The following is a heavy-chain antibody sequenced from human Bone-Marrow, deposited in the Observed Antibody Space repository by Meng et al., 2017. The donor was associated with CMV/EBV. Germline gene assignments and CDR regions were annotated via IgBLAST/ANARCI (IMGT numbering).Heavy chain of an antibody. V-gene: IGHV1-18*01. Sequence: ASVKVSCKASGYTFTSYGISWVRQAPGQGLEWMGWISAYNGNTNYAQKLQGRVIMTTDTSTSTAYMELRSLRSDDTAVYYCARTAIVVVPAATDYWGQGTLVTVSS. D-gene: IGHD2-2*01. J-gene: IGHJ4*02. CDR1: GYTFTSYG. CDR2: ISAYNGNT. CDR3: ARTAIVVVPAATDY.